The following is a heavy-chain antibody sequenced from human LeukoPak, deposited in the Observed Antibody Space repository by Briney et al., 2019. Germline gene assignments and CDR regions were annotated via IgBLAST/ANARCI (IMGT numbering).Heavy chain of an antibody. Sequence: GGSLRLSCAVSGFTFSNYDMHWVRQAPGKGLEWVAFIWSDGSNKYYADSVKGRFTISRDYSKNTLYLQMNSLRAEDTAVYYCAKSLSSRGLIIPKTSRYFDYWGQGTLVTVSS. CDR3: AKSLSSRGLIIPKTSRYFDY. CDR1: GFTFSNYD. CDR2: IWSDGSNK. D-gene: IGHD3-10*01. J-gene: IGHJ4*02. V-gene: IGHV3-30*02.